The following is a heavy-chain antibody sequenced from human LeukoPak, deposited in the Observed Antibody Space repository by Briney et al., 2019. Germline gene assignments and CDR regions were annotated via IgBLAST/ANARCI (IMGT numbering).Heavy chain of an antibody. D-gene: IGHD2-2*01. CDR2: IYHSGST. CDR3: AGGGYCSSTSCAESDAFDI. Sequence: SGTLSLTCAVSGGSITSRTWWRWVRQPPGKRLEWIGEIYHSGSTNYNPSLKSRVTISVDKSKNQFSRKLSSVPAADTAVYYCAGGGYCSSTSCAESDAFDIWGQGTMVTVSS. J-gene: IGHJ3*02. V-gene: IGHV4-4*02. CDR1: GGSITSRTW.